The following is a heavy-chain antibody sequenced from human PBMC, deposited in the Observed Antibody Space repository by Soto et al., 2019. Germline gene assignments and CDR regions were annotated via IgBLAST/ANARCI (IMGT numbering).Heavy chain of an antibody. Sequence: QITLRESGPTRVRPTQTLSLTCTFSGFSLHTSQVGVGWIRQPPGKALEWLALIYWDDDKRYSPSLKSRLSITKDTYENQVVLIMTHMDPVDTATYYCAYRALYSGSYWDGGYFDSWGQGALITVSS. V-gene: IGHV2-5*02. J-gene: IGHJ4*02. CDR2: IYWDDDK. D-gene: IGHD1-26*01. CDR1: GFSLHTSQVG. CDR3: AYRALYSGSYWDGGYFDS.